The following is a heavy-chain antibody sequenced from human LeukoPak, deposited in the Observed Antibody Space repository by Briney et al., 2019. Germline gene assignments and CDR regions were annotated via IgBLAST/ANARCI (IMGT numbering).Heavy chain of an antibody. V-gene: IGHV5-51*01. CDR3: ARQGRYCSSTSCYYYYSMDA. D-gene: IGHD2-2*01. CDR1: GYLFTSCW. J-gene: IGHJ6*03. Sequence: GGAPEIPCQGSGYLFTSCWIGRAREPPGKGQEGMGICYPGDSDTRYSPSLQGQVTISVDTSISTASLQWSSLKASDTAMYYCARQGRYCSSTSCYYYYSMDAWGKGTPATVSS. CDR2: CYPGDSDT.